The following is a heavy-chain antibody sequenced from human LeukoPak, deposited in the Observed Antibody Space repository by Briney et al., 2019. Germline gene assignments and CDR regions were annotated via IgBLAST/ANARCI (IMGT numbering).Heavy chain of an antibody. CDR2: IWYDGSNK. CDR3: AKGSFWSGYYAVDY. CDR1: GFTFSSYG. J-gene: IGHJ4*02. D-gene: IGHD3-3*01. V-gene: IGHV3-33*06. Sequence: PGGSLRLSCAASGFTFSSYGMHWVRQAPGKGLEWVAVIWYDGSNKYYADSVKGRFTISRDNSKNTLYLQMNSLRAEDTAVYCCAKGSFWSGYYAVDYWGQGTLVTVSS.